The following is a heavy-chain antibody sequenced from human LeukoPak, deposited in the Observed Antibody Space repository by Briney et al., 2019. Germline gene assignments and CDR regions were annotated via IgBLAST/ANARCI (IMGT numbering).Heavy chain of an antibody. CDR1: GGSISSSSYY. CDR3: ARVSCSGGSCYSFDY. V-gene: IGHV4-39*07. CDR2: IYYSGST. Sequence: SETLSLTCTVSGGSISSSSYYWGWIRQPPGKGLEWIGSIYYSGSTYYNPSLKSRVTISVDTSKNQFSLKLTSVTAADTAVYHCARVSCSGGSCYSFDYWGQGTLVTVSS. J-gene: IGHJ4*02. D-gene: IGHD2-15*01.